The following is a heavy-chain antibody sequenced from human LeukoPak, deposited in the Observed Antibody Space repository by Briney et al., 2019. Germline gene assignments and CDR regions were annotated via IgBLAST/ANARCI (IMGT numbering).Heavy chain of an antibody. Sequence: GGSLRLSCAASGFTFSSYSMNWVRQAPGKGLEWVSYISSSSSTIYYADSVKGRFTISRDNAKNSLYLQMNSLRAEDTAVYYCARVSAYYYGSGSYDHYYYYMDVWGKGTTVTVSS. CDR1: GFTFSSYS. J-gene: IGHJ6*03. V-gene: IGHV3-48*01. D-gene: IGHD3-10*01. CDR3: ARVSAYYYGSGSYDHYYYYMDV. CDR2: ISSSSSTI.